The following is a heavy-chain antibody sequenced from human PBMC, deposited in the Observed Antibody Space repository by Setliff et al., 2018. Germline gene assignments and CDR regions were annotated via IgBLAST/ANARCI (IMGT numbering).Heavy chain of an antibody. CDR3: ARSISLDAFDI. CDR2: IFYSGRT. V-gene: IGHV4-39*01. CDR1: GASITNINYY. Sequence: TLSLTCTVSGASITNINYYWGLIRQPPGKGLEWIGSIFYSGRTFYNPSLKSRVTISVDTSKNQFSLTLSSVTAADTAVYYCARSISLDAFDIWGQGTMVTVSS. J-gene: IGHJ3*02.